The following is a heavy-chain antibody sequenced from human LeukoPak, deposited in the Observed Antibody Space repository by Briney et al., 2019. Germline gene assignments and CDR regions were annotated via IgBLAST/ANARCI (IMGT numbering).Heavy chain of an antibody. D-gene: IGHD3-16*01. Sequence: PGGSLRLSCAASGFTVSSNYMSWVRQAPGKGLEWVSAISGSGGSTYYADSVKVRFTISRDNSKNTLYLQMNSLRAEDTAVYYCAKDLTFGGEYYFDYWGQGTLVTVSS. CDR1: GFTVSSNY. CDR3: AKDLTFGGEYYFDY. J-gene: IGHJ4*02. V-gene: IGHV3-23*01. CDR2: ISGSGGST.